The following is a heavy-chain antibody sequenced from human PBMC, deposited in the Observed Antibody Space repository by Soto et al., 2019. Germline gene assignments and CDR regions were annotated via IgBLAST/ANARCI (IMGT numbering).Heavy chain of an antibody. J-gene: IGHJ3*02. CDR3: ARVFSASLWAFDI. CDR1: GFTFSSYG. Sequence: GGSLRLSCAASGFTFSSYGMHWVRQAPGKGLEWVAVIWYDGSNKYYADSVKGRFTISRDNSKNPLYLQMNSLRAEDTAVYYCARVFSASLWAFDIWGQGTMVTVSS. V-gene: IGHV3-33*01. CDR2: IWYDGSNK. D-gene: IGHD6-25*01.